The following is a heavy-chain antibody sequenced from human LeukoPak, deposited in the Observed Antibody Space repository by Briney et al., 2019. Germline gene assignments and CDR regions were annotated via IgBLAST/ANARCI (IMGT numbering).Heavy chain of an antibody. D-gene: IGHD6-13*01. CDR1: GGSISSGDYY. CDR3: ARHVGYRWDAFDI. J-gene: IGHJ3*02. V-gene: IGHV4-39*01. CDR2: IYYSGST. Sequence: KSSQTLSLTCTVSGGSISSGDYYWSWIRQPPGKGLEWIGSIYYSGSTYYNPSLKSRVTISVDTSKNQFSLKLSSVTAADTAVYYCARHVGYRWDAFDIWGQGTMVTVSS.